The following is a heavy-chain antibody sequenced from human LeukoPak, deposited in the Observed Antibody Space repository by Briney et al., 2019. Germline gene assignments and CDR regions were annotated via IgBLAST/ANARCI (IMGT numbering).Heavy chain of an antibody. CDR3: ARGSGYCSSTSCLDCYYGMDV. J-gene: IGHJ6*02. CDR1: GFTFSSYE. D-gene: IGHD2-2*01. CDR2: ISSSGSTI. Sequence: GGSLRLSCAASGFTFSSYEMNWVRQAPGKGLEWVSYISSSGSTIYYADSVKGRFTISRDNAKNSLYLQMNSLRAEDTAVYYCARGSGYCSSTSCLDCYYGMDVWGQGTTVTVSS. V-gene: IGHV3-48*03.